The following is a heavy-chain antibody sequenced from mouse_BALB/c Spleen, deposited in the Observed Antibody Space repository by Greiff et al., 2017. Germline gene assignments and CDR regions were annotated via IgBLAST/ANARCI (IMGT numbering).Heavy chain of an antibody. Sequence: VQLQQPGAELVKPGASVKLSCKASGYTFTSYWMHWVKQRPGQGLEWIGEINPSNGRTNYNEKFKSKATLTVDKSSSTAYMQLSSLTSEDSAVYYCAKPYGNYERGAMDYWGQGTSVTVSS. CDR2: INPSNGRT. CDR3: AKPYGNYERGAMDY. V-gene: IGHV1S81*02. CDR1: GYTFTSYW. J-gene: IGHJ4*01. D-gene: IGHD2-1*01.